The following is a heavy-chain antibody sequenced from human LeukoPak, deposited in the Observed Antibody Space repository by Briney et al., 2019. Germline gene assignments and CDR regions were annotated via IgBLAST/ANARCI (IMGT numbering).Heavy chain of an antibody. Sequence: SVKVSCKASGGTFSSYAISWVRQAPGQGLEWMGGIITISSTVNYAQKFQGRVTITADESTTTAYMELSSLRSEDTAVYYCARDVVVPSAPYSYFYMDVWGTGTTVTISS. J-gene: IGHJ6*03. CDR1: GGTFSSYA. CDR3: ARDVVVPSAPYSYFYMDV. D-gene: IGHD2-2*01. CDR2: IITISSTV. V-gene: IGHV1-69*01.